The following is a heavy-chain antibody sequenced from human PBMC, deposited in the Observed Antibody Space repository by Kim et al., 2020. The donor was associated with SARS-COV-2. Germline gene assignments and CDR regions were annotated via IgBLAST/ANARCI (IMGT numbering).Heavy chain of an antibody. CDR3: ARAGHPYTYYGDYVSSGMDV. J-gene: IGHJ6*02. V-gene: IGHV4-59*01. CDR2: IYYSGST. Sequence: SETLSLTCTVSGGSISSYYWSWIRQPPGKGLEWIGYIYYSGSTNYNPSLKSRVTISVDTSKNQFSLKLSSVTAADTAVYYCARAGHPYTYYGDYVSSGMDVWGQGTTVTVSS. D-gene: IGHD4-17*01. CDR1: GGSISSYY.